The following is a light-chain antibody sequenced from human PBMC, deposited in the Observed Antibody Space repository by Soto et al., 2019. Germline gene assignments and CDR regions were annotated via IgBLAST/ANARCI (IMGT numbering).Light chain of an antibody. CDR1: SSNIGSHT. V-gene: IGLV1-44*01. Sequence: QSVLTQAPSASGTPGQRVTISCSGSSSNIGSHTVNWYQQLPGTAPRLLIYTNNQRPSGVPDRFSGSKSGTSASLAISGLQSEDEADYYCAAWDDSLNGYVFGTGTKVTVL. CDR3: AAWDDSLNGYV. J-gene: IGLJ1*01. CDR2: TNN.